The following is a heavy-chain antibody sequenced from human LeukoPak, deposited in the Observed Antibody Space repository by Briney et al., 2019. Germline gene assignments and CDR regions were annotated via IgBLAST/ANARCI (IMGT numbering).Heavy chain of an antibody. CDR2: INPNSGGT. J-gene: IGHJ4*02. CDR1: GYTFTDYY. CDR3: AREEVIAAAGPTLDY. D-gene: IGHD6-13*01. Sequence: ASVKVSSKASGYTFTDYYMHWVRQAPGQGLEWMGWINPNSGGTNYAQKFQGRVTMTRDTSISTAYMELSRLRSDDTAVFYCAREEVIAAAGPTLDYWGQGALVTVSS. V-gene: IGHV1-2*02.